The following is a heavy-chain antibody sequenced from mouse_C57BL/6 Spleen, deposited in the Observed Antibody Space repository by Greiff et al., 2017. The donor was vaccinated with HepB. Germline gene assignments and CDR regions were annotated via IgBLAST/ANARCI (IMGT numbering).Heavy chain of an antibody. Sequence: EVMLVESGGGLVKPGGSLKLSCAASGFTFSSYTMSWVRQTPEKRLEWVATISGGGGNTYYPDSVKGRFTISRDNAKNTLYLQMSSLRSEDTALYYCARHYITTVVATDWYFDVWGTGTTVTVSS. V-gene: IGHV5-9*01. CDR1: GFTFSSYT. J-gene: IGHJ1*03. CDR2: ISGGGGNT. D-gene: IGHD1-1*01. CDR3: ARHYITTVVATDWYFDV.